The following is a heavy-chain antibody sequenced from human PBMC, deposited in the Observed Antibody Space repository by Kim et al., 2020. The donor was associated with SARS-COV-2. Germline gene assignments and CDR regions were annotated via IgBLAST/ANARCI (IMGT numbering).Heavy chain of an antibody. J-gene: IGHJ6*02. CDR2: IYYSGST. CDR3: ARGGNYYDSSGYYDLYYGMDV. D-gene: IGHD3-22*01. V-gene: IGHV4-59*08. Sequence: SETLSLTCTVSGGSISSYYWSWIRQPPGKGLEWIGYIYYSGSTNYNPSLKSRVTISVDTSKNQFSLKLSSVTAADTAAYYCARGGNYYDSSGYYDLYYGMDVWGQGTTVTVSS. CDR1: GGSISSYY.